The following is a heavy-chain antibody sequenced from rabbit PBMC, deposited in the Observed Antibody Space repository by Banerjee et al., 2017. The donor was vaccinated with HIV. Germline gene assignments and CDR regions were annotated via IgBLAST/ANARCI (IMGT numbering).Heavy chain of an antibody. CDR3: ARDFAGYAGYGYDL. D-gene: IGHD6-1*01. Sequence: QSLEESGGGLVQPEGSLTLTCTASGFSFSGTYYMCWVRQAPGKGLEWIACIGAGSGGRTYYASWAKGRFTISKTSSTTVTLQMTSLTAADTATYFCARDFAGYAGYGYDLWGQGTLVTVS. CDR1: GFSFSGTYY. V-gene: IGHV1S40*01. CDR2: IGAGSGGRT. J-gene: IGHJ3*01.